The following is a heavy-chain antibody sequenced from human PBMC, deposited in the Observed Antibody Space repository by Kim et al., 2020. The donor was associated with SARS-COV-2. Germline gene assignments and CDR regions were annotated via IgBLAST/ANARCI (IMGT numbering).Heavy chain of an antibody. V-gene: IGHV3-23*01. CDR1: GFTFRSFA. J-gene: IGHJ5*02. CDR3: ANGTGGVTYGYRFNL. Sequence: GGSLRLSCAASGFTFRSFAMSWVRQAPGKGLEWVATIYFSGDNTLYADSVKGRFTISRDNSLNTLYMEMDSLRVEDTALYYCANGTGGVTYGYRFNLWG. CDR2: IYFSGDNT. D-gene: IGHD2-8*02.